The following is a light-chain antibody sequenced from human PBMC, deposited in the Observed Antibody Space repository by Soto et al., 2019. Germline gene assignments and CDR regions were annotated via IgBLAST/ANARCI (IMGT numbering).Light chain of an antibody. CDR2: EVN. CDR1: SSDVGGYNY. V-gene: IGLV2-8*01. CDR3: TSYAGTNNVV. Sequence: QSALTQPPSASGSPGQSVTISCTGTSSDVGGYNYVSWYQHHPGKAPKVMIYEVNKRPSGVPARFSGSKSGNTASLTVSGLQAEDEADYYCTSYAGTNNVVFGGGTKLTVL. J-gene: IGLJ2*01.